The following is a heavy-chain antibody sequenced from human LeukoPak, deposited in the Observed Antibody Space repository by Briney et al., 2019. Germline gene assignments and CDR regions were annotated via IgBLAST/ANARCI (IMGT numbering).Heavy chain of an antibody. D-gene: IGHD4-17*01. Sequence: SETLSLTCTVSGGSISSSSYYWGWIRQPPGKGLEWIGYSYYSGNTNYNPSLKSRVTISVDTSKNQLSRKLTAVTAADTAVYYCARLQSTVSIHSYFDYWGQGTLVTVSS. CDR2: SYYSGNT. CDR3: ARLQSTVSIHSYFDY. CDR1: GGSISSSSYY. V-gene: IGHV4-61*05. J-gene: IGHJ4*02.